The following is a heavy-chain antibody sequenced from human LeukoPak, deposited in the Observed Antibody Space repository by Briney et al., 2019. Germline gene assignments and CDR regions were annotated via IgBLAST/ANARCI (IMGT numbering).Heavy chain of an antibody. CDR3: ARGWSREQQLVDYFDY. Sequence: PSETLSLTCTISGGSISSYYWSWIRQPPGKGLGWIGYIYYSGSTNYDPSLKSRVTISVDTSKNQFSLKLSSVTAADTAVYYCARGWSREQQLVDYFDYWGQGTLVTVSS. CDR1: GGSISSYY. CDR2: IYYSGST. V-gene: IGHV4-59*01. J-gene: IGHJ4*02. D-gene: IGHD6-13*01.